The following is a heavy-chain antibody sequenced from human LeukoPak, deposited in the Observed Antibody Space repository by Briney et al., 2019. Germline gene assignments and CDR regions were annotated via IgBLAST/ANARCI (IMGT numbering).Heavy chain of an antibody. CDR3: ARNVYNWNDVGNYFDY. CDR2: IWYDGSNK. J-gene: IGHJ4*02. V-gene: IGHV3-33*01. Sequence: GGSLRLSCAASGFTFSSYGMHWVRQAPGKGLEWVAVIWYDGSNKYYADSVKGRFTISRGNSKNTLYLQMNSLRAEDTAVYYCARNVYNWNDVGNYFDYWGQGTLVTVSS. D-gene: IGHD1-20*01. CDR1: GFTFSSYG.